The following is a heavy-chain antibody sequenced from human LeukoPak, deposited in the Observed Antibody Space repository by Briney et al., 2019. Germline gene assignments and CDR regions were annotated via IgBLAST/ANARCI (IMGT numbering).Heavy chain of an antibody. J-gene: IGHJ6*02. V-gene: IGHV3-21*04. D-gene: IGHD2-21*02. CDR1: GFTFSSYS. Sequence: PGGSLRLSCAASGFTFSSYSMNWVRQAPGKGLEWVPSISSSSSYIYYADSVKGRFTISRDNAKNSLYLQMNSLRAEDMAVYYCAKDTRLYCGGDCNSLDVWGQGTTVTVSS. CDR2: ISSSSSYI. CDR3: AKDTRLYCGGDCNSLDV.